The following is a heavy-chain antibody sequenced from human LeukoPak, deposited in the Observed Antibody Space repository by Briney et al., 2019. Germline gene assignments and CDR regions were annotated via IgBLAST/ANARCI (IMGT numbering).Heavy chain of an antibody. Sequence: PGGSLRLSCAASGFTFSSYSMNWVRQAPGKGLEWVSSISSSSSYIYYADSVKGRFTISRDNAKNSLYLQMNSLRAEDTAVYYCARGSVGAIAARPGWSNYWGQGTLVTVSS. D-gene: IGHD6-6*01. J-gene: IGHJ4*02. CDR1: GFTFSSYS. CDR2: ISSSSSYI. CDR3: ARGSVGAIAARPGWSNY. V-gene: IGHV3-21*01.